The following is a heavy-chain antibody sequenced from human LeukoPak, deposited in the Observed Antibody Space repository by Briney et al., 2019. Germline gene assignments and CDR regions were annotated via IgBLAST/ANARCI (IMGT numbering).Heavy chain of an antibody. Sequence: GGSLRLSCAAPGFTFSSYAMYWVRQAPGKGLEWVSGIFGSGGSTHYADSVKGRFTISRDNSKNTVYLQMNSLRAEDTAVYYCAKTITGYSSGRFPGWPVDYWGQGTLVTVSS. V-gene: IGHV3-23*01. J-gene: IGHJ4*02. CDR3: AKTITGYSSGRFPGWPVDY. CDR2: IFGSGGST. CDR1: GFTFSSYA. D-gene: IGHD6-19*01.